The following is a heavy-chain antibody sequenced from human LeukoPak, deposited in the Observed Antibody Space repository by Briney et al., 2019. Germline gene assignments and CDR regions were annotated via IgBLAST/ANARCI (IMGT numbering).Heavy chain of an antibody. V-gene: IGHV4-59*08. CDR2: IYYSGST. CDR1: GGSISTYY. Sequence: SETLSLTCTVFGGSISTYYWSWIRQPPGKGLEWIRYIYYSGSTNYNPSLKSRVTISVDTSKNQFSLKLSSVTAADTAVYYCTRPYNSGWYGAFDIWGQGTMVTVSS. J-gene: IGHJ3*02. D-gene: IGHD6-19*01. CDR3: TRPYNSGWYGAFDI.